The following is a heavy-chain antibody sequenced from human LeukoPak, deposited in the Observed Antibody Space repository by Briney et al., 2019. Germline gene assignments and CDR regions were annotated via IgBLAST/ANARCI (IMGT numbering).Heavy chain of an antibody. V-gene: IGHV4-59*12. D-gene: IGHD2-15*01. CDR2: IYYSGST. J-gene: IGHJ4*02. CDR3: ARGFSGGSCYDY. Sequence: PSETLSLTCTVSGGSISSYYWSWIRQPPGKGLEWIGYIYYSGSTYYNPSLKSRVTISVDTSKNQFSLKLSSVTAADTAVYFCARGFSGGSCYDYWGQGTLVTVSS. CDR1: GGSISSYY.